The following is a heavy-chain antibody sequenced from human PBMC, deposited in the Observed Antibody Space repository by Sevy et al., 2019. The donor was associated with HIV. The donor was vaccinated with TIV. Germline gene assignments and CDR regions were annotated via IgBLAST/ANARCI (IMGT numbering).Heavy chain of an antibody. CDR1: GGTFSSHA. Sequence: ASVKVSCKASGGTFSSHAISWVRQAPGQGLEWMGGIIPIFGTANYAQKFQGRVTITADESTSTAYMELSSLRSEDTAVYYCASSGNGPRGNWFDPWGQGTLVTVSS. CDR3: ASSGNGPRGNWFDP. V-gene: IGHV1-69*13. J-gene: IGHJ5*02. D-gene: IGHD6-13*01. CDR2: IIPIFGTA.